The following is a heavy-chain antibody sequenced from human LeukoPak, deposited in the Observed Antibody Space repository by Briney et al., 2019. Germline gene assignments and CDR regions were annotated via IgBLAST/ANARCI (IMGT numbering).Heavy chain of an antibody. Sequence: GGSLRLSCAASGFTFSSYAMHWVRQAPGKGLEYVSAISSNGGSTYYANSVKGRFTISRDNSKNTLYLQMGSLRAADMAVYYCATNLGYCSSTSCRDDAFDIWGQGTMVTVSS. CDR1: GFTFSSYA. D-gene: IGHD2-2*01. V-gene: IGHV3-64*01. CDR2: ISSNGGST. CDR3: ATNLGYCSSTSCRDDAFDI. J-gene: IGHJ3*02.